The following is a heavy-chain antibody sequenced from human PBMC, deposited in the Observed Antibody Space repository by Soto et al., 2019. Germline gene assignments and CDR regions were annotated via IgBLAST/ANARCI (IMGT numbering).Heavy chain of an antibody. V-gene: IGHV1-18*01. CDR1: GYTFTSYG. J-gene: IGHJ4*02. D-gene: IGHD3-10*01. CDR3: EREMVRGVGADY. CDR2: ISTYNGNT. Sequence: QVQLVQSGAEVKKPGASVKVSCKASGYTFTSYGISWVRQAPGQGLEWMGWISTYNGNTKYAQKRQGRGTMTTDTSKSTAYIERRSLSSDDTGVFSCEREMVRGVGADYWGQGTLVTVSS.